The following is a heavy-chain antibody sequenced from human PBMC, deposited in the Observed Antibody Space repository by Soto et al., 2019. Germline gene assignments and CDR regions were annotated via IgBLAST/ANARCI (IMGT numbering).Heavy chain of an antibody. J-gene: IGHJ3*02. Sequence: GASVKVSCKASGGTFSSYTISWVRQAPGQGLEWMGRIIPILGIANYAQKFQGRVTITADKSTSTAYMELSSLRSEDTAVYYCAESSGYLWEFDAFDIWGQGTMVTVSS. CDR1: GGTFSSYT. CDR3: AESSGYLWEFDAFDI. D-gene: IGHD3-22*01. V-gene: IGHV1-69*02. CDR2: IIPILGIA.